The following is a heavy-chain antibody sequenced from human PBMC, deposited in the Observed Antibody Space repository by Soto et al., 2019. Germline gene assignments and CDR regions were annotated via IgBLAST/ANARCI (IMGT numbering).Heavy chain of an antibody. V-gene: IGHV1-2*02. CDR2: INPNSGGT. Sequence: ASVRVSCKASGYTFTGYYMHWVRQAPGQGLEWMGWINPNSGGTNYAQKFQGRVTMTRDTSISTAYMELSRLRSDDTAVYYCARLGAANDFWRGPFDYWDQRPLDTFST. CDR1: GYTFTGYY. J-gene: IGHJ4*02. D-gene: IGHD3-3*01. CDR3: ARLGAANDFWRGPFDY.